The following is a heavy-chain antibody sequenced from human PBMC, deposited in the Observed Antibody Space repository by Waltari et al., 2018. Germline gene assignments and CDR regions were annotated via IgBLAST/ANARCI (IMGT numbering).Heavy chain of an antibody. CDR3: ARSSRVTSRIGSIDY. CDR1: GGSISSSSYY. CDR2: IDYSGST. J-gene: IGHJ4*02. Sequence: QLQLQESGPGLVKTSETLSLTCTVSGGSISSSSYYWGWIRQPPGKGLEWIGSIDYSGSTYSNPALKSRVTISVDTSKNQFSLKLSSVTAADTAVYYGARSSRVTSRIGSIDYWGQGTLVTVSS. D-gene: IGHD2-15*01. V-gene: IGHV4-39*01.